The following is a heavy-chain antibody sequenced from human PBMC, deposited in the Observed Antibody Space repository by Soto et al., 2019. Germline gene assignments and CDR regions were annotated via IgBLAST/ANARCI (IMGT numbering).Heavy chain of an antibody. Sequence: ASVKVSCKASGYTFTSYDINWVRQATGQGLEWMGWMNPNSGNTGYAQKFQGRVTMTRNTSISTAYMELSSLRSEDTAVYYCARIVDTAMVTNYYFYGMDVWGQGTTVTVSS. CDR2: MNPNSGNT. V-gene: IGHV1-8*01. CDR3: ARIVDTAMVTNYYFYGMDV. CDR1: GYTFTSYD. J-gene: IGHJ6*02. D-gene: IGHD5-18*01.